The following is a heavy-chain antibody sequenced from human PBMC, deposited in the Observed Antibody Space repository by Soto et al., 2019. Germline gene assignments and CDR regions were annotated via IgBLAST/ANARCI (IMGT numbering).Heavy chain of an antibody. D-gene: IGHD3-3*02. CDR2: IYYSGST. CDR3: ARVKRSISRLDP. CDR1: GGSISGSSYY. V-gene: IGHV4-39*07. Sequence: PSETLSLTCTVSGGSISGSSYYWGWIRQPPGKGLEWIGSIYYSGSTSYNPSLETGVTISVDTSKNQFSLKLTSVTLADTAIYYCARVKRSISRLDPWGQGTLVTVSS. J-gene: IGHJ5*02.